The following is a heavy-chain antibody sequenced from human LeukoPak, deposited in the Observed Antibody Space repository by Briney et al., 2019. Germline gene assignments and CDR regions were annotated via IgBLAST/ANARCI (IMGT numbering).Heavy chain of an antibody. CDR2: IYYSGST. D-gene: IGHD5-18*01. CDR3: ARTWIQLWLTGETWFDP. Sequence: SETLSLTCTVSGDSISSSSYYWGWIRQPPGKGLEWIGSIYYSGSTFYNPPLKSRVTISVDMSKNQFSLKLSSVTAADTAVYYCARTWIQLWLTGETWFDPWGQGTLVTVSS. J-gene: IGHJ5*02. CDR1: GDSISSSSYY. V-gene: IGHV4-39*07.